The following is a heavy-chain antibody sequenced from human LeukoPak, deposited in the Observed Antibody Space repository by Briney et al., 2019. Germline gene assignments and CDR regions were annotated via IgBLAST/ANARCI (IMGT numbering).Heavy chain of an antibody. CDR1: GFTFSTYA. V-gene: IGHV3-23*01. D-gene: IGHD6-19*01. Sequence: PGGSLRLSCAASGFTFSTYAMTWVRQAPGKGLEWVSSISGSGGSTYYTGPVKGRFTISRDNSKNTLYLQMNNLRAEDTAFYYCAKDLEGRIAVVGNFDYWGQGTLVTVSS. CDR2: ISGSGGST. J-gene: IGHJ4*02. CDR3: AKDLEGRIAVVGNFDY.